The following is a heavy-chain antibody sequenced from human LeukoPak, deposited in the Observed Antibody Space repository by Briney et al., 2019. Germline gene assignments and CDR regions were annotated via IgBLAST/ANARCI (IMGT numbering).Heavy chain of an antibody. V-gene: IGHV4-59*01. Sequence: SETLSLTCTVSGGSISSYYWSWIRQPPGKGLEWIGYIYYSGSTKYNPSLKSRVTISVDTSKNQISLKVSSVTAADTAVYYCAKRPWEEYGDYYYFDLWGRGTLVTVSS. CDR1: GGSISSYY. CDR2: IYYSGST. CDR3: AKRPWEEYGDYYYFDL. D-gene: IGHD2/OR15-2a*01. J-gene: IGHJ2*01.